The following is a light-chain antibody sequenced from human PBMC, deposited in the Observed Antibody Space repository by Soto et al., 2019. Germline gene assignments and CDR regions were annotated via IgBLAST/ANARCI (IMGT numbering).Light chain of an antibody. CDR3: CSYAGSSTFEV. J-gene: IGLJ1*01. Sequence: QAVLTQPASVSGSPGQSITISCTGPSSDVGSYNLVSWYQQHPGKAPKLMIYEVSKRPSGVSNRFSGSKSGNTASLTISGLQVEDEADYYCCSYAGSSTFEVFGTGTKLTVL. CDR2: EVS. CDR1: SSDVGSYNL. V-gene: IGLV2-23*02.